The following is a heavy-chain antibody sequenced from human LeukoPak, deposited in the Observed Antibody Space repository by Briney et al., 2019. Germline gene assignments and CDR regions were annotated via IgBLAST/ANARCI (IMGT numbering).Heavy chain of an antibody. J-gene: IGHJ4*02. V-gene: IGHV4-39*01. CDR2: IYYGGGT. CDR1: GGSISSSPYY. CDR3: ARRGPSGRSLDY. D-gene: IGHD3-10*01. Sequence: PSETLSLTCTVSGGSISSSPYYWGWIHQPPGKGLEWIGNIYYGGGTYYNPSLKTRVTISVDTSKNQFSLKLSSVTAADTAVYYCARRGPSGRSLDYWGQGTLVTVSS.